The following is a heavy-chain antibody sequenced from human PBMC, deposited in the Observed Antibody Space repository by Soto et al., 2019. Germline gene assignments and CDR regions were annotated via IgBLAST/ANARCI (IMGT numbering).Heavy chain of an antibody. J-gene: IGHJ4*02. D-gene: IGHD1-26*01. V-gene: IGHV1-3*01. CDR2: INAGNGNT. CDR1: GYTFTSYA. Sequence: GASVQVSCKASGYTFTSYAMHWVRQAPGQRLEWMGWINAGNGNTKYSQKFQGRVTITRDTSASTAYMELSSLRSEDTAVYYCARVLVGATPVDYWGQGTLVTVSS. CDR3: ARVLVGATPVDY.